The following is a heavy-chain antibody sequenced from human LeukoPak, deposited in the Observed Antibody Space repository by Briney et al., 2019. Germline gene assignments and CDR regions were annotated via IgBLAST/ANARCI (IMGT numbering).Heavy chain of an antibody. Sequence: PGGSLRLSCAASGFTFPNYWTSWVRQAPGKGLEWVANIRQDGSEKFYVDSVKGRFTISRDNDKSSLYLQMNSLRGEDTAVYFCARDRPEGRAVAAAFDNWGQGTLVTVSS. CDR2: IRQDGSEK. V-gene: IGHV3-7*01. CDR1: GFTFPNYW. CDR3: ARDRPEGRAVAAAFDN. D-gene: IGHD6-19*01. J-gene: IGHJ4*02.